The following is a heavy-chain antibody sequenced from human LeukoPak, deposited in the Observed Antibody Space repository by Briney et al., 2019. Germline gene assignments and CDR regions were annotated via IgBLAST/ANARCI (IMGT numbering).Heavy chain of an antibody. Sequence: GGSLRLSCAASGFTLSSSAMSWVRQAPGKGLQWVSTITGTTHYADSVKGRLTISRDNPKNTLYLQMNSLRAEGTAVYYCARTLETAVTTSSLAYWGQGTLVTVSS. D-gene: IGHD4-17*01. CDR2: ITGTT. J-gene: IGHJ4*02. V-gene: IGHV3-23*01. CDR3: ARTLETAVTTSSLAY. CDR1: GFTLSSSA.